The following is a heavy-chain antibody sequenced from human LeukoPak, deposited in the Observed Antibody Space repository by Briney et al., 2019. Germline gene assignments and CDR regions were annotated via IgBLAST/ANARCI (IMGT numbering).Heavy chain of an antibody. J-gene: IGHJ4*02. Sequence: GGSLRLSCAASGFTFSSYAMSWVRQAPGKGLEWVSAISGSGGSTYYADSVKGRFTISRDNYKNTLYLQMNSLRAEDTAVYYCATYDYVWGSYRWYFDYWGQGTLVTVSS. CDR3: ATYDYVWGSYRWYFDY. CDR1: GFTFSSYA. V-gene: IGHV3-23*01. CDR2: ISGSGGST. D-gene: IGHD3-16*02.